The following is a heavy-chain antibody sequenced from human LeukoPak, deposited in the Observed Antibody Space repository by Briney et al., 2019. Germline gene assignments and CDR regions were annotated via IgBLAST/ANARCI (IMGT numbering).Heavy chain of an antibody. CDR3: ARESGLGYPMTDAFDI. Sequence: GASVKVSCKASGYTFTGYYMHWGRQAPGQGLEWRGWTNPNSGGTNDAQKFQGRVTMTRDTSISTAYMELSRLRSDDTAVYYCARESGLGYPMTDAFDIWGQGTMVTVSS. CDR1: GYTFTGYY. D-gene: IGHD5-18*01. CDR2: TNPNSGGT. V-gene: IGHV1-2*02. J-gene: IGHJ3*02.